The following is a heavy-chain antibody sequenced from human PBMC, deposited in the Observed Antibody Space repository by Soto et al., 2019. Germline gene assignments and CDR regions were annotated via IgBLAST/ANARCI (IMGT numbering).Heavy chain of an antibody. V-gene: IGHV1-46*01. J-gene: IGHJ6*02. CDR2: INPSGGRT. Sequence: ASVKVSCKSSGYTFINYYVHWVRQAPGQGLEWMGMINPSGGRTTYPQKFQGRVTMTRDTSTSTVYVELSSLRSDDTAVFYCAREKASTSLLTHYFYAMDVWGQGTTVTVSS. CDR3: AREKASTSLLTHYFYAMDV. CDR1: GYTFINYY.